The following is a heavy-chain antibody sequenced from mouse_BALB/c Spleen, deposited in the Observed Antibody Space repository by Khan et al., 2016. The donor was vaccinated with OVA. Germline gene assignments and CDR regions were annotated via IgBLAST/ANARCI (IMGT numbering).Heavy chain of an antibody. V-gene: IGHV14-3*02. CDR1: GFNIKDTY. Sequence: VQLKESGAELVKPGASIKLSCSASGFNIKDTYMHWVKQRPEQGLEWIGRIDPANGNTKYDPKFQGKATITADTSSNTAYLQLSSRTSEDTAGYYCARINAWGQGTTLTVSS. CDR2: IDPANGNT. CDR3: ARINA. J-gene: IGHJ2*01.